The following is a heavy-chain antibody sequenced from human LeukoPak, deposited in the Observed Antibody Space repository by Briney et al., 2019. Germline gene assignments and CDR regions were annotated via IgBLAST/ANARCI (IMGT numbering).Heavy chain of an antibody. D-gene: IGHD3-22*01. CDR2: ISGSGGST. V-gene: IGHV3-23*01. CDR3: AKDAMPYYYDISGYYYGERAWYFDL. J-gene: IGHJ2*01. Sequence: QPGGSLRLSCAASGFTFSSYAISWVRQAPGKGLEWVSAISGSGGSTYYADSVKGRFTISRDNSKNTLYLQMNSLRAEDTAVYYCAKDAMPYYYDISGYYYGERAWYFDLWAVAPWSLSPQ. CDR1: GFTFSSYA.